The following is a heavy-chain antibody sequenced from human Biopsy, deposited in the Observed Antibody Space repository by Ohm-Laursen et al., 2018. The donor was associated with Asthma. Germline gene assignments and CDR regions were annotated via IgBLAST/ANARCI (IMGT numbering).Heavy chain of an antibody. CDR2: VSHTGST. D-gene: IGHD2-15*01. J-gene: IGHJ5*02. V-gene: IGHV4-59*11. CDR3: ARLADCSGGACYSYGWFDP. CDR1: GGSIRSHD. Sequence: SQTLSLTWTVSGGSIRSHDWTWIRLPPGKGLGYIGDVSHTGSTNYNPSLKSRVTMSLDTSKNQFSLRLTSVTPADTAVYYCARLADCSGGACYSYGWFDPWGQGTRVTVSS.